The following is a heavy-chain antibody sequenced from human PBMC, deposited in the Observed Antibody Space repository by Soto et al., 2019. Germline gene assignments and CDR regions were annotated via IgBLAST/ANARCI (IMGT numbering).Heavy chain of an antibody. CDR2: MNPNSGNT. D-gene: IGHD3-10*01. V-gene: IGHV1-8*01. Sequence: ASVKVSCKASGYTFTSYDINWVRQATGQGLEWMGWMNPNSGNTGYAQKFQGRVTMTRNTSISTAYMELSSLRSEDTAVYYCASGPEEVRGVIIYPFDYWGQGTLVTVSS. CDR1: GYTFTSYD. CDR3: ASGPEEVRGVIIYPFDY. J-gene: IGHJ4*02.